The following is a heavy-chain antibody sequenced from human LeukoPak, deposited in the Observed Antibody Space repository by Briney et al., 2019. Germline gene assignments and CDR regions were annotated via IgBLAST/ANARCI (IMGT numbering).Heavy chain of an antibody. V-gene: IGHV4-4*07. Sequence: PSGTLSLTCTVSGGSISSYYWSWIRQPAGKGLEWIGRIYTSGSTNYNASLKSRVSMSADTSKNQFSLKLSSVTAADTAVFYCARENSGSYREFDYWGQGTLVTVSS. D-gene: IGHD1-26*01. CDR3: ARENSGSYREFDY. CDR2: IYTSGST. J-gene: IGHJ4*02. CDR1: GGSISSYY.